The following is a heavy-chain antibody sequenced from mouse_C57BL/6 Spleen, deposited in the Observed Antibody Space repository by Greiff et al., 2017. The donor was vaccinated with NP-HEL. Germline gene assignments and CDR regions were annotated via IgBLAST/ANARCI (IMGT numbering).Heavy chain of an antibody. V-gene: IGHV1-26*01. Sequence: VQLQQSGPELVKPGASVKISCKASGYTFTDYYMNWVKQSHGKSLEWIGDINPNNGGTSYNQKFKGKATLTVDKSSSTAYMELRSLTSEDSAVYYCARRLRNFDVWGTGTTVTVSS. CDR3: ARRLRNFDV. CDR1: GYTFTDYY. CDR2: INPNNGGT. J-gene: IGHJ1*03. D-gene: IGHD1-1*01.